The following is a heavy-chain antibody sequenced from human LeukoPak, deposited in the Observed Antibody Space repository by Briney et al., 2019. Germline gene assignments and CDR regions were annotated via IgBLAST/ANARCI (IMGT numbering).Heavy chain of an antibody. CDR3: ARTIMVWYHFDY. J-gene: IGHJ4*02. CDR2: INHSGST. D-gene: IGHD6-13*01. Sequence: SETLSLTCTVFGGSISGYYWSWIRQPPGKGLEWIGYINHSGSTDYNPSLKSRVTISVDTSKNQISLKLTSVTAADTAVFYCARTIMVWYHFDYWGQGTLVTVSS. CDR1: GGSISGYY. V-gene: IGHV4-59*08.